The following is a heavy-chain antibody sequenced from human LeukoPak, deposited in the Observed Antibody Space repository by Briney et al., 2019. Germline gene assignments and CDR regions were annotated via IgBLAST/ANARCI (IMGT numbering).Heavy chain of an antibody. CDR1: GFTVSSNY. J-gene: IGHJ3*02. CDR3: AREIDSSGPGSFDI. D-gene: IGHD3-22*01. V-gene: IGHV3-66*02. CDR2: IYSGGST. Sequence: GGSLRLSYAASGFTVSSNYMSWVRQAPGKGLEWVSVIYSGGSTYYADSVKGRFTISRDNSKNTLYLQMNSLRAEDTAVYYCAREIDSSGPGSFDIWGQGTMVTVSS.